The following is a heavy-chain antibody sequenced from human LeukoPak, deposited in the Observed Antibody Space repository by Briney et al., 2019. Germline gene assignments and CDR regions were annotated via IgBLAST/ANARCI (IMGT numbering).Heavy chain of an antibody. Sequence: PGGSLRLSCTASGFSFSNSAMTWVRQAPGKGLEWVSSIGGGGSSYHAGSVKGRFTISRDNSKNTVYLQMNNLRAEDTAIFYCVKGVTMVRGSREFDYWGQGTLVTVSS. CDR1: GFSFSNSA. J-gene: IGHJ4*02. CDR2: IGGGGSS. CDR3: VKGVTMVRGSREFDY. D-gene: IGHD3-10*01. V-gene: IGHV3-23*01.